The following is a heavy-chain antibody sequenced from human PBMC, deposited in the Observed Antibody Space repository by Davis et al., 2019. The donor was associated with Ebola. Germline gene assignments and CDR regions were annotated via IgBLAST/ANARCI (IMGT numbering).Heavy chain of an antibody. CDR3: ARDRVYYDSSGLFWFDP. CDR2: INPSGGST. D-gene: IGHD3-22*01. CDR1: GYTFTSYY. Sequence: ASVKVSCKASGYTFTSYYMHWVRQAPGQGLEWMGIINPSGGSTSYAQKFQGRVTMIRDTSTSTVYMELSSLRSEDTAVYYCARDRVYYDSSGLFWFDPWGQGTLVTVSS. V-gene: IGHV1-46*01. J-gene: IGHJ5*02.